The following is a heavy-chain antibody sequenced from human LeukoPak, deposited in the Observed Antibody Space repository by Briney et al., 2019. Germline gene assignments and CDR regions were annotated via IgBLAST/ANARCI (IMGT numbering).Heavy chain of an antibody. CDR2: IYYSGST. J-gene: IGHJ6*03. CDR3: ARVKGPSYYYYYMDV. Sequence: PSETLSLTCTVSGGSISSYYWSWIRQPPGKGLERIGYIYYSGSTYYNPSLKSRVTISVDTSKNQFSLKLSSVTAADTAVYYCARVKGPSYYYYYMDVWGKGTTVTVSS. V-gene: IGHV4-30-4*08. CDR1: GGSISSYY.